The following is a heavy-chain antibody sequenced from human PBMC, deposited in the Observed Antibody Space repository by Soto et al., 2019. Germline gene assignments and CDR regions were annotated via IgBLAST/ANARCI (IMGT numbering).Heavy chain of an antibody. CDR1: GFTVSSNY. J-gene: IGHJ4*02. V-gene: IGHV3-66*01. CDR2: IYSGGST. D-gene: IGHD2-21*02. Sequence: EVQLVESGGGLVQPGGSLRLSCAASGFTVSSNYMRWVRQAPGKGLEWVSVIYSGGSTYYADSVKGRFTISRDNSKTTQYLQMNSLRAEDTAVYYCAREVGVVVTATGLGYWGQGTLVTVSS. CDR3: AREVGVVVTATGLGY.